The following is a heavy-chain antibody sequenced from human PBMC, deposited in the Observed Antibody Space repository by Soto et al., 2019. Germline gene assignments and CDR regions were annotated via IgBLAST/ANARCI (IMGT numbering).Heavy chain of an antibody. J-gene: IGHJ4*02. CDR2: INSDGSST. CDR3: ARGCNDYRLGGTDY. Sequence: GGSLRLSCAASGFTFSSYWMHWVRQAPGKGLVWVSRINSDGSSTSYADSVKGRFTISRDNAKNTLYLQMNSLRAEDTAVYYCARGCNDYRLGGTDYWGQGTLVTVSS. CDR1: GFTFSSYW. D-gene: IGHD3-16*01. V-gene: IGHV3-74*01.